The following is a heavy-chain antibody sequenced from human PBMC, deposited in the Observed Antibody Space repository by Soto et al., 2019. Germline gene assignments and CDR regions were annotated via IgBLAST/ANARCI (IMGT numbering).Heavy chain of an antibody. CDR2: IRNDGSNE. D-gene: IGHD3-16*01. Sequence: GGSLRLSCAASGLTFSNYGMHWVRQAPGKGLEWVEVIRNDGSNEYYADSVKGRFTISRDNPKHTLYLQMNSLRAEDTAVYYCAKGPAGGDTHRSADYCSQGALVTVS. V-gene: IGHV3-30*18. J-gene: IGHJ4*02. CDR1: GLTFSNYG. CDR3: AKGPAGGDTHRSADY.